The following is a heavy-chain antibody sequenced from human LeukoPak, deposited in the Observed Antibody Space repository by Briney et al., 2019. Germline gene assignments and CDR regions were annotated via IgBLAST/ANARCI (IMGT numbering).Heavy chain of an antibody. CDR2: KRKEGVEK. V-gene: IGHV3-7*01. Sequence: GGSRGLSCAAPGLPFGNNGWSWVRRAQGKGLGWVPKKRKEGVEKYYVDSVKGRFTISRDNAKNSLYLQMNSLRAEDTAVYYCARDSYIMYYYDSSGYYNFDYWGQGTLVTVSS. D-gene: IGHD3-22*01. CDR1: GLPFGNNG. J-gene: IGHJ4*02. CDR3: ARDSYIMYYYDSSGYYNFDY.